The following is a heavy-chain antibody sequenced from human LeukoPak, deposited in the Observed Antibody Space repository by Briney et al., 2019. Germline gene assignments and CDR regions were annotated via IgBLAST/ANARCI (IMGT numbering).Heavy chain of an antibody. J-gene: IGHJ4*02. CDR1: GFTFSSYS. CDR3: AKSLAAAGTAY. V-gene: IGHV3-30*18. D-gene: IGHD6-13*01. CDR2: ISYDGSNK. Sequence: GGSLRLSCAASGFTFSSYSMNWVRQAPGKGLEWVAVISYDGSNKYYADSVKGRFTISRDNSKNTLYLQMNSLRAEDTAVYYCAKSLAAAGTAYWGQGTLVTVSS.